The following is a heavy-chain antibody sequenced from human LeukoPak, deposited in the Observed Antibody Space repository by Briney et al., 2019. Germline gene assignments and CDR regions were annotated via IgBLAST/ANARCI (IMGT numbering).Heavy chain of an antibody. CDR1: GGTFSSYA. CDR3: ASKGDYGDYEELGPWVFDY. Sequence: AASVKVPCKASGGTFSSYAISWVRQAPGQGLEWMGRIIPILGIANYAQKFQGRVTITADKSTSTAYMELSSLRSEDTAVYYCASKGDYGDYEELGPWVFDYWGQGTLVTVSS. CDR2: IIPILGIA. J-gene: IGHJ4*02. D-gene: IGHD4-17*01. V-gene: IGHV1-69*04.